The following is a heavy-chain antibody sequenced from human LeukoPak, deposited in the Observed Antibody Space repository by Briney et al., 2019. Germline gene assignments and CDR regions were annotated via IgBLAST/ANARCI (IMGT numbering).Heavy chain of an antibody. V-gene: IGHV3-23*01. D-gene: IGHD3-16*01. CDR2: ISPSGGIT. J-gene: IGHJ1*01. CDR3: AKDEAWGRYKD. CDR1: AITFSNSW. Sequence: PGGSLRLSCAASAITFSNSWMNWVRQAPGEGLEWVSGISPSGGITYYTDSVKGRFTISRDNSKHTVSLQMNSLRGEDTAVYYCAKDEAWGRYKDWGQGTLVTVSS.